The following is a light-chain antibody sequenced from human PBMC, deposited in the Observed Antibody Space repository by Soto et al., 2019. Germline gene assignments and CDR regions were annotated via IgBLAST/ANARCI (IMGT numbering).Light chain of an antibody. CDR1: SSDVGGYDY. V-gene: IGLV2-14*03. CDR3: TSYTSSRTHVV. CDR2: EVS. Sequence: QSALTQPASVSGSPGQSITISCTGTSSDVGGYDYVSWYQQHPGKAPKLMIYEVSDRPSGVSIRFSGSKSGNTASLTISGLQAEDEADYYCTSYTSSRTHVVFGGGTKLTVL. J-gene: IGLJ2*01.